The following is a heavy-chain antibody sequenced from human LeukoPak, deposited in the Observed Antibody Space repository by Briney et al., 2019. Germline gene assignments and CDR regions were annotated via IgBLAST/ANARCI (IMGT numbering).Heavy chain of an antibody. V-gene: IGHV1-3*01. CDR3: ARLNEYFDY. CDR1: GYTFTSYA. CDR2: ISAGNGNT. Sequence: ASVKVSCKASGYTFTSYAMHWVRQAPGQRLEWMGWISAGNGNTKYSQKFQGRVTITRDTSASTAYMELSSLRSEDTAVYYCARLNEYFDYWGQGTLVTVSS. J-gene: IGHJ4*02. D-gene: IGHD1-1*01.